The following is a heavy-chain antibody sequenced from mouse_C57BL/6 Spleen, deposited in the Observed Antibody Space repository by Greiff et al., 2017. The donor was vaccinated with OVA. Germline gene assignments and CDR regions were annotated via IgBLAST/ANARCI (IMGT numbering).Heavy chain of an antibody. J-gene: IGHJ3*01. CDR1: GYAFSSSW. CDR2: IYPGDGDT. Sequence: QVQLQQSGPELVKPGASVKISCKASGYAFSSSWMNWVKQRPGKGLEWIGRIYPGDGDTNYNGKFKGKATLTADKSSSTAYMQLSSLTSEDSAVYFCARKAYDGYPYWGQGTLVTVSA. CDR3: ARKAYDGYPY. V-gene: IGHV1-82*01. D-gene: IGHD2-3*01.